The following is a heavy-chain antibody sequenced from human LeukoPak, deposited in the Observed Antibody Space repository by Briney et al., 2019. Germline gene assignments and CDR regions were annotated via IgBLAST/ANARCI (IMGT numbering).Heavy chain of an antibody. Sequence: ASVKVSCKASGYTFTSYDINWVRQATGQGLEWMGWMNPNSGNTGYAQKFQGRVTMTRNTSISTAYMELSGLRSEDTAVYYCARADGYDSPFDPWGQGTLVTVSS. J-gene: IGHJ5*02. V-gene: IGHV1-8*01. CDR2: MNPNSGNT. D-gene: IGHD5-12*01. CDR3: ARADGYDSPFDP. CDR1: GYTFTSYD.